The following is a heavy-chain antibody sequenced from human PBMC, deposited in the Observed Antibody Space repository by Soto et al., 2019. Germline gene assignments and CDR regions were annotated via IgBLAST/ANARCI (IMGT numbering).Heavy chain of an antibody. J-gene: IGHJ4*02. Sequence: SETLSLTCTVSGGSISNYFCNWIRQPAGKGLEWIGRIDNSGSTNYNPSLKSRITMSADTSRNQFSLKLNSVTAADTAVYYCARGGQDFWSGPFDYWGQGDLVTVSS. D-gene: IGHD3-3*01. CDR3: ARGGQDFWSGPFDY. CDR2: IDNSGST. V-gene: IGHV4-4*07. CDR1: GGSISNYF.